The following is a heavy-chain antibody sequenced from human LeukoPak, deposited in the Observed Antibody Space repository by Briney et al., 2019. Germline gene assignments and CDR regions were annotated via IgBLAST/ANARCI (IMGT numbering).Heavy chain of an antibody. D-gene: IGHD1-1*01. V-gene: IGHV3-23*01. CDR2: IRSNGDTA. J-gene: IGHJ4*02. Sequence: PGGSLRLSCAASGFTFSSIAMTWVRQAPRKGLEWVSTIRSNGDTAYNADSVKGRFTISRDNSKNTLYLQMNSLRVEDTAIYYCAKGQELDDGVFDSWGQGTLVTVSS. CDR1: GFTFSSIA. CDR3: AKGQELDDGVFDS.